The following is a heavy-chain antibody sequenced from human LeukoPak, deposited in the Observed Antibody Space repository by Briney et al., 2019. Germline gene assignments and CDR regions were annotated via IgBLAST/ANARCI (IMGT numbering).Heavy chain of an antibody. CDR2: IKQDGSKT. CDR1: GFTFSTFW. CDR3: ARRSDGDY. V-gene: IGHV3-7*01. J-gene: IGHJ4*02. Sequence: GGSLRLSCAASGFTFSTFWMSWVRQAPGKGLEWLANIKQDGSKTYYVDSVKGRFTISRDNAKNSLYLQMNSLRAEDTAVYYCARRSDGDYWGQGTLVTVSS. D-gene: IGHD3-3*01.